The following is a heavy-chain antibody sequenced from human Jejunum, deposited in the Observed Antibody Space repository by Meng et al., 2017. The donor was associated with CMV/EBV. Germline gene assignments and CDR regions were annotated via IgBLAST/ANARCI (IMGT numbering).Heavy chain of an antibody. CDR3: ATGVADFEY. Sequence: LVTSGAKVTKAGASVKVSCKASGYTFTSYDINWVRQGTGQGLEWMGWMNPNRGTTGYAQKFQGRVTMTRNISKSTAYMDLSSLRSEDTAVYYCATGVADFEYWGQGTLVTVSS. CDR2: MNPNRGTT. D-gene: IGHD6-19*01. J-gene: IGHJ4*02. V-gene: IGHV1-8*01. CDR1: GYTFTSYD.